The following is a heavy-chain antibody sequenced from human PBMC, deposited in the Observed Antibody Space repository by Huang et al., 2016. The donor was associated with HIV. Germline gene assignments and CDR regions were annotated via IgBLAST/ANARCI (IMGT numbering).Heavy chain of an antibody. CDR3: ASASIAARRWFDP. J-gene: IGHJ5*02. CDR2: IYYSGGT. Sequence: QVQLQESGPGLVKPSETLSLTCTVPGGPMSSYYWCWIRQPPGEGLEWIGCIYYSGGTNYNPALTSRVTMSVDTSKNQCSLRLSSVTAADTAVYYCASASIAARRWFDPWGQGSLVTVSS. CDR1: GGPMSSYY. V-gene: IGHV4-59*01. D-gene: IGHD6-6*01.